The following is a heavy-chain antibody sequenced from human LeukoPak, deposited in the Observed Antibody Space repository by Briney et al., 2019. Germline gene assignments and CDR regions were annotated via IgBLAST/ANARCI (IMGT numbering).Heavy chain of an antibody. D-gene: IGHD3-10*01. Sequence: PGGSLRLSFAASGFTFSTYTMFWVRQPPGKGLEWVSAISGSGGSTYYADSVKGRFTISRDNSKNTLYLQMNSLRAEDTAVYYCAKVSRYGSGSIPSPDYWGQGTLVTVSS. CDR2: ISGSGGST. V-gene: IGHV3-23*01. CDR1: GFTFSTYT. J-gene: IGHJ4*02. CDR3: AKVSRYGSGSIPSPDY.